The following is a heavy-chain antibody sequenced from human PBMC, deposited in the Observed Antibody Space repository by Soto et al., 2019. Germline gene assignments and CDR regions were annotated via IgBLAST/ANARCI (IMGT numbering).Heavy chain of an antibody. Sequence: SETLSLTCTVSAASFSKYYWSWIRQPPGKGLEWIGYIYFNGNTNYNPSLKRRVTISIDTSKKQISLNLTSVTDADTAVYYCASVTFGGVVLAHWGQGTLVTAPQ. V-gene: IGHV4-59*01. CDR1: AASFSKYY. CDR2: IYFNGNT. D-gene: IGHD3-16*01. J-gene: IGHJ4*02. CDR3: ASVTFGGVVLAH.